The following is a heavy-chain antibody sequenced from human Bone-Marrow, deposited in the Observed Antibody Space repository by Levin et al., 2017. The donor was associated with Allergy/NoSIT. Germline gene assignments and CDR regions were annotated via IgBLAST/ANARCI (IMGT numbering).Heavy chain of an antibody. CDR2: ISFDGSSQ. D-gene: IGHD2-8*02. CDR3: ARAAPDCTGGTCHSGNWFDP. J-gene: IGHJ5*02. CDR1: GFSFSNSA. V-gene: IGHV3-30-3*01. Sequence: GESLKISCAASGFSFSNSAMHWVRQAPGKGLEWAALISFDGSSQKYADSVKGRFTISRDQSKNTVYLQMNSLKTEDTAVYYCARAAPDCTGGTCHSGNWFDPWGQGTLVTVSS.